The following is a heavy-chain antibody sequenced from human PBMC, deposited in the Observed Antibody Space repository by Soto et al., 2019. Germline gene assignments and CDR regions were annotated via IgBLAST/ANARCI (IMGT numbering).Heavy chain of an antibody. J-gene: IGHJ3*02. CDR1: GFTFSSYA. V-gene: IGHV3-7*01. D-gene: IGHD2-21*01. CDR3: ARDDSFAFDI. Sequence: PGGSLRLSCAASGFTFSSYAMSWVRQAPGKGLEWVANIKQDGSEKYYVDSVKGRFTISRDNAKNSLYLQMNSLRAEDTAVYYCARDDSFAFDIWGQGTMVTVSS. CDR2: IKQDGSEK.